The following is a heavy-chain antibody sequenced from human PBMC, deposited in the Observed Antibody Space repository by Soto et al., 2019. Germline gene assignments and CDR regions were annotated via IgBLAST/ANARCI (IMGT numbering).Heavy chain of an antibody. V-gene: IGHV6-1*01. CDR2: TYYRSKWYN. J-gene: IGHJ6*02. Sequence: QVQLQQSGPGLVKPSQTLSLTCAISGDSVSSNSAAWNWIRQSPSRGLEWLGRTYYRSKWYNDYAVSVKSRITIHPDTSKNQFSLQLNSVTPEDTAVYYCARGKHIVVVTATTILYYYYGMDVWGQGTTVTVSS. D-gene: IGHD2-21*02. CDR3: ARGKHIVVVTATTILYYYYGMDV. CDR1: GDSVSSNSAA.